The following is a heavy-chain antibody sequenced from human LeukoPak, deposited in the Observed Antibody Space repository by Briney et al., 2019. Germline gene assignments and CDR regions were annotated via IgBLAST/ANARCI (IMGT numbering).Heavy chain of an antibody. CDR1: GYTFTSYG. V-gene: IGHV1-69*13. Sequence: SVKVSCKASGYTFTSYGISWVRQAPGQGLEWMGGIIPIFGTANYAQKFQGRVTITADESTSTAYMELSSLRSEDTAVYYCARVYPQDFDYWGQGTLVTVSS. CDR2: IIPIFGTA. D-gene: IGHD5/OR15-5a*01. CDR3: ARVYPQDFDY. J-gene: IGHJ4*02.